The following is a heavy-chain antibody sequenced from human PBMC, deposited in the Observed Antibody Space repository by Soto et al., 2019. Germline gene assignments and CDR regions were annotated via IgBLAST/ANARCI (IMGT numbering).Heavy chain of an antibody. Sequence: QITLKESGPPLVKPTQTLTLTCTFSGFSLSTRGVGVGWIRQPPGKALEWLALLYWDDDKGYSPSLKSRLTITKHTSKNQVVLTVTNIDPVDAATYYCAHRPRGYSYYFDYWGQGTLVTVSS. V-gene: IGHV2-5*02. D-gene: IGHD5-18*01. CDR1: GFSLSTRGVG. CDR2: LYWDDDK. CDR3: AHRPRGYSYYFDY. J-gene: IGHJ4*02.